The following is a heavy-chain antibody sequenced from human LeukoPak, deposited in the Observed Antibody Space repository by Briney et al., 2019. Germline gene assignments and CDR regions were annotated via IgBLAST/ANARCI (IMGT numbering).Heavy chain of an antibody. D-gene: IGHD2-21*02. Sequence: SETLSLTCTVSGGSITNYYWNWIRQPPGRGLEWIGYVFYSGSTNYNRSLKSRVTISVDTSKNQFSLTVSSVTAADTALYYCASDEVTYDAFAIWGQGTMVTVSS. V-gene: IGHV4-59*01. CDR1: GGSITNYY. CDR2: VFYSGST. CDR3: ASDEVTYDAFAI. J-gene: IGHJ3*02.